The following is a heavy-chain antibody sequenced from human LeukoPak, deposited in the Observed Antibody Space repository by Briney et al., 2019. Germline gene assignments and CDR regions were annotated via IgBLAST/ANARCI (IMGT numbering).Heavy chain of an antibody. D-gene: IGHD6-19*01. CDR1: GYSISSGYY. V-gene: IGHV4-38-2*02. J-gene: IGHJ5*02. Sequence: PSETLSLTCTVSGYSISSGYYWGWIRQPPGKGLEWIGNIYHSGSTYYNPSFKSRVTISVDTSKNQFSLKLSSVTAADTAVYYCARGRYSSGWYYDWFDPWGQGTLVTVSS. CDR3: ARGRYSSGWYYDWFDP. CDR2: IYHSGST.